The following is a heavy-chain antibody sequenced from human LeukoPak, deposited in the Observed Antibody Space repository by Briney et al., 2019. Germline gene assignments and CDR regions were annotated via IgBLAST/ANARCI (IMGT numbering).Heavy chain of an antibody. J-gene: IGHJ4*02. D-gene: IGHD5-12*01. CDR3: ATDPVGHLRSYSGYWGWNY. Sequence: ASVKVSCKVSGYTLTELSMHWVRQAPGKGVEGMGGFDPEDGETIYAHKFQGRVTMTEDTSTDTAYMELSSLRSEDTAVYYCATDPVGHLRSYSGYWGWNYWGQGTLVTVSS. V-gene: IGHV1-24*01. CDR1: GYTLTELS. CDR2: FDPEDGET.